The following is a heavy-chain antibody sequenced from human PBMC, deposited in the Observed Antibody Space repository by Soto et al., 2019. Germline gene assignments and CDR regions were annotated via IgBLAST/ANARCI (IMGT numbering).Heavy chain of an antibody. Sequence: EVQLVESGGGLVQPGGSLRLSCAASGFTVSSNYMSWVRQAPGKGLEWVSVIYSGGSTYYADSVKGRFTISRDNSKNTLYLPKNSLRAEDTAVYYCAKDRAETVTTYVYWGQGTLVTVSS. CDR2: IYSGGST. CDR1: GFTVSSNY. J-gene: IGHJ4*02. V-gene: IGHV3-66*01. CDR3: AKDRAETVTTYVY. D-gene: IGHD4-17*01.